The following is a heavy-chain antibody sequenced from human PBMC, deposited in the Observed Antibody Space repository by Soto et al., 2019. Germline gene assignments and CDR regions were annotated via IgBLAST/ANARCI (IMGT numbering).Heavy chain of an antibody. V-gene: IGHV4-39*01. D-gene: IGHD3-3*01. CDR3: ARSYDFWSGYYSPCYFDY. CDR1: GGSISSSSYY. CDR2: IYYSGST. J-gene: IGHJ4*02. Sequence: QLQLQESGPGLVKPSETLSLTCTVSGGSISSSSYYWGWIRQPPGKGLEWIGSIYYSGSTYYNPSLKSRVTISVDTSKNQFSLKLSSVTAADTAVYYCARSYDFWSGYYSPCYFDYWGQGTLVTVSS.